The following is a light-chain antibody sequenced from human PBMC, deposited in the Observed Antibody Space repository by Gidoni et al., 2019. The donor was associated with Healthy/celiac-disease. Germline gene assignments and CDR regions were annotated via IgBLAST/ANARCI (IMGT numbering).Light chain of an antibody. CDR2: DAS. CDR3: QQRSNWPLT. Sequence: EIVLTQSPATLSLSPGERATLSCRASQSVSSYLAWYQQKTGQAPRLPIYDASNRATGIPARFSGSGSGTDFTLTISSLEPEDFAVYYCQQRSNWPLTFGGGTKVEIK. CDR1: QSVSSY. J-gene: IGKJ4*01. V-gene: IGKV3-11*01.